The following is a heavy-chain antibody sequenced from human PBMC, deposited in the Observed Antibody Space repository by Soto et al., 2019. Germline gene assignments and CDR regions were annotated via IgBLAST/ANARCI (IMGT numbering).Heavy chain of an antibody. V-gene: IGHV3-73*01. Sequence: EVQLVESGGGLVQPGGSLKLSCAASGFTFSGSAMHWVRQASGKGLEWVGRIRSKPNNYATAYGASVKGRFTISRDDSKNTAYLQMNRLNTEDTAVYYCSRQASDFWSGKPQYYMDVWGKGTPVTVSS. D-gene: IGHD3-3*01. CDR2: IRSKPNNYAT. CDR1: GFTFSGSA. CDR3: SRQASDFWSGKPQYYMDV. J-gene: IGHJ6*03.